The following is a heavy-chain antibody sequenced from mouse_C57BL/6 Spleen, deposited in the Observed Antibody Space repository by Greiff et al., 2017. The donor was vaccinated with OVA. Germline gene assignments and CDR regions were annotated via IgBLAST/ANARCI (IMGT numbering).Heavy chain of an antibody. CDR3: ARRITTVVATPYWYFDV. CDR2: IWWDDDK. Sequence: QVTLKESGPGILQPSQTLSLTCSFSGFSLSTFGMGVGWIRQPSGKGLEWLAHIWWDDDKYYNPALKSRLTISKDNSKNQVFLKIANVDTADTATYYCARRITTVVATPYWYFDVWGTGTTVTVSS. D-gene: IGHD1-1*01. J-gene: IGHJ1*03. CDR1: GFSLSTFGMG. V-gene: IGHV8-8*01.